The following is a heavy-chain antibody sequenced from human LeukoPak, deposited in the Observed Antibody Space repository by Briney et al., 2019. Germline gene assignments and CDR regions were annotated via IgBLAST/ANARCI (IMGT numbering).Heavy chain of an antibody. CDR1: GFTFRNFA. V-gene: IGHV3-23*01. Sequence: PGGSLRLSCSASGFTFRNFAISWVRQAPGKGLEWVSSIGGGDTHYADSVKGRFAISRDDSRSTVDLQMSSLRAEDTAVYYCAKDGQSFNSMYDYFDSWGQGPLVTVSS. J-gene: IGHJ4*02. D-gene: IGHD2-8*01. CDR3: AKDGQSFNSMYDYFDS. CDR2: IGGGDT.